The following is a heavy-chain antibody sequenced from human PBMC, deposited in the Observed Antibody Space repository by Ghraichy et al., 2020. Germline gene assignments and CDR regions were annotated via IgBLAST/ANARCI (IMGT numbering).Heavy chain of an antibody. D-gene: IGHD6-13*01. J-gene: IGHJ4*02. Sequence: GGSLRLSCAASGFTFSSYAMHWVRQAPGKGLEWVAVISYDGSNKYHADSVKGRFTISRDNSKNTLYLQMNSLRAEDTAIYYCARDAGSRGSQGPRYWGQGTLVTVSS. CDR3: ARDAGSRGSQGPRY. CDR2: ISYDGSNK. V-gene: IGHV3-30*04. CDR1: GFTFSSYA.